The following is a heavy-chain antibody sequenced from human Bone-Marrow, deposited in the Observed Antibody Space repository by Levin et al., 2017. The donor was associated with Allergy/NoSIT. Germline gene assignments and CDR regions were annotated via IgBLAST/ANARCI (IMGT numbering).Heavy chain of an antibody. J-gene: IGHJ6*02. CDR2: INTSGGST. Sequence: ASVKVSCKASGYTFTRYYMHWVREVPGQGLEWMGIINTSGGSTNYARKFQGRVTMTRDTSTNTVYMEMRSLRSDDTAIYYCARDGVEATETIFMDALDVWGQGTTVTVSS. CDR3: ARDGVEATETIFMDALDV. V-gene: IGHV1-46*01. CDR1: GYTFTRYY. D-gene: IGHD1-7*01.